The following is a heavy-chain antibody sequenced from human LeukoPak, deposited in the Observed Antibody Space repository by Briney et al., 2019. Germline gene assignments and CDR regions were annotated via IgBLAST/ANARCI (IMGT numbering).Heavy chain of an antibody. Sequence: PGGSLRLSCAASGFTFSSYGMHWDPQAPGKGLEWVAFIRYGGSNKYYADSVKGRFTISRDNSKNTLYLQMNSLRAEDTAVYYCAKGSQLWLLAYWGQGTLVTVSS. V-gene: IGHV3-30*02. J-gene: IGHJ4*02. D-gene: IGHD5-18*01. CDR3: AKGSQLWLLAY. CDR2: IRYGGSNK. CDR1: GFTFSSYG.